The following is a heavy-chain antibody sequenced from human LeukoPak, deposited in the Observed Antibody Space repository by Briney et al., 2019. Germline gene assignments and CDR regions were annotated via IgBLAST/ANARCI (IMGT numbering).Heavy chain of an antibody. D-gene: IGHD6-13*01. Sequence: PGGSLRLSYAASGFTFDDYGMSWVRQAPGKGLEWVSGVNWNGGSTGYADSVKGRFTISRDNAKNSLYLQMNSLRAEDTALYYCARGVKVSSWNWSDYWGQGTLVTVSS. V-gene: IGHV3-20*03. CDR3: ARGVKVSSWNWSDY. CDR2: VNWNGGST. J-gene: IGHJ4*02. CDR1: GFTFDDYG.